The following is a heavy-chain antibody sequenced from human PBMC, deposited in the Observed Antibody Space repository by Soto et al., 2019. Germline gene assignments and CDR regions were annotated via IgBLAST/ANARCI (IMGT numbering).Heavy chain of an antibody. CDR3: VRDFRGAVAVSEFDR. V-gene: IGHV3-74*01. D-gene: IGHD6-19*01. CDR2: INGNADNS. Sequence: EVQLAESGGGLVLTGGSLRLSCAASGFSFVSYWMHWVRQVPGEGLEWVSRINGNADNSDYADSVKGRFTISRDKAINRLYLQMDSLRADDTGVYYCVRDFRGAVAVSEFDRCGQGALGTVSS. CDR1: GFSFVSYW. J-gene: IGHJ4*02.